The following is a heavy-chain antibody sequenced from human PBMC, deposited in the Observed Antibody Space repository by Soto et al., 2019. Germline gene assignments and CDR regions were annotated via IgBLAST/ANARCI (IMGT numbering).Heavy chain of an antibody. CDR2: MNPNGGNT. V-gene: IGHV1-8*02. Sequence: ASVKVSCKASGYSFSVYGINWVRQATGQGLEWMGWMNPNGGNTGYAQKFQGRVTMTRNTSISTAYMELSSLRSEDTAVYYCARSGADDAFDIWGQGTMVTVSS. CDR1: GYSFSVYG. D-gene: IGHD3-10*01. CDR3: ARSGADDAFDI. J-gene: IGHJ3*02.